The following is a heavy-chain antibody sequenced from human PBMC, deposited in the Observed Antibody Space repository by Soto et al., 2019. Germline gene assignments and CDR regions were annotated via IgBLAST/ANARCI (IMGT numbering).Heavy chain of an antibody. D-gene: IGHD2-21*02. CDR3: ARVKSGDCYRDGHCYFQH. J-gene: IGHJ1*01. V-gene: IGHV1-69*13. Sequence: SVKVSCQASGGTFSSYAISWVRQAPGQGLEWMGGIIPIFGTANYAQKFQGRVTITADESTSTAYMELSSLRSEDTAVYYCARVKSGDCYRDGHCYFQHWGQGTLVTVSS. CDR1: GGTFSSYA. CDR2: IIPIFGTA.